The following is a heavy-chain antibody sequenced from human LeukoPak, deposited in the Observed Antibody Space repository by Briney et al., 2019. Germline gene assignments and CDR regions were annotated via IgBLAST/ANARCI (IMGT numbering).Heavy chain of an antibody. CDR1: GGSISSSSYY. J-gene: IGHJ5*02. CDR2: IYYSGST. V-gene: IGHV4-39*07. CDR3: ARVRGGTYQNWFDP. D-gene: IGHD1-26*01. Sequence: SETLSLTCTVSGGSISSSSYYWGWIRQPPGKGLEWIGSIYYSGSTYYNPSLKSRVTISVDTSKNQFSLKLSSVAAADTAVYYCARVRGGTYQNWFDPWGQGTLVTVSS.